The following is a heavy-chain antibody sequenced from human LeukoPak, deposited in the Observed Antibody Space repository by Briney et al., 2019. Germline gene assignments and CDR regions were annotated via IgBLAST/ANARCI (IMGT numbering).Heavy chain of an antibody. V-gene: IGHV1-2*02. J-gene: IGHJ4*02. CDR1: GYTFTRYY. Sequence: GASVKVSCKACGYTFTRYYMHWVRQAPGQGLEWMGWINPNSGGTNYAQKFQGRVTMTRDTSISTAYMELSRLRSDDTAVYSCARDAFGTYWGQGTLVTVSS. D-gene: IGHD3-16*01. CDR2: INPNSGGT. CDR3: ARDAFGTY.